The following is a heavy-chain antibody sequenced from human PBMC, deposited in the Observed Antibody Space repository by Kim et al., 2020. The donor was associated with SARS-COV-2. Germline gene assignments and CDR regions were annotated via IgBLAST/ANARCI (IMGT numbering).Heavy chain of an antibody. CDR1: GFTFSSYG. Sequence: GGSLRLSCAASGFTFSSYGMHWVRQAPGKGLEWVAVISYDGSNKYYADSVKGRFTISRDNSKNTLYLQMNSLRAEDTAVYYCAKGFSSGIFGAVVYWGQGTLVTVSS. V-gene: IGHV3-30*18. D-gene: IGHD6-19*01. CDR2: ISYDGSNK. J-gene: IGHJ4*02. CDR3: AKGFSSGIFGAVVY.